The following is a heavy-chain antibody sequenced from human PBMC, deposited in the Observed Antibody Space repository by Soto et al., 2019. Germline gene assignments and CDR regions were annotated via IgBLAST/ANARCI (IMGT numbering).Heavy chain of an antibody. CDR2: GYNSGST. CDR1: GGSVNSGYYY. J-gene: IGHJ6*02. V-gene: IGHV4-61*01. Sequence: QLQDSCPGLVKPSETLSLTCSVSGGSVNSGYYYWSWVRQPPGKGLEWIGYGYNSGSTNYNPSLKRRVTISLDTSKNQFSLHLRSVTAADTAVYYCARDDIGTVVAPPTKICYYFYHVPVWGQGTTVTVSS. D-gene: IGHD3-22*01. CDR3: ARDDIGTVVAPPTKICYYFYHVPV.